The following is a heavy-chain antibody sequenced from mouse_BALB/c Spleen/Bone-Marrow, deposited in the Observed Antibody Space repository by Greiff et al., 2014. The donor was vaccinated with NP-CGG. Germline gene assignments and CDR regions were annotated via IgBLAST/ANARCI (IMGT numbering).Heavy chain of an antibody. CDR1: GFNIKDTF. V-gene: IGHV14-3*02. CDR2: IDPASGNT. CDR3: AHDAPFTY. D-gene: IGHD2-3*01. J-gene: IGHJ3*01. Sequence: VQLQQSGADLVKPGASVKLSCTTSGFNIKDTFMPWVKQRPEQGLEWIGRIDPASGNTKYAPTFQGKSTITADTSSNKVSLQLSGLTSEDTAVYYCAHDAPFTYWGQGTLVTVSA.